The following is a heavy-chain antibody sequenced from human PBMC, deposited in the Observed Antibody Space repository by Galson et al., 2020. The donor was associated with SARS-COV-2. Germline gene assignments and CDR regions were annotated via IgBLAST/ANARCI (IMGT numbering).Heavy chain of an antibody. CDR3: ARDYDCWSGYYGWFDP. Sequence: GGSLRLSCAASGFTFSSYGMHWVRQAPGKGLEWVAVIWYDGSNKYYADSVNGRFTISRDNSKNTLYLQMNSLRAEDTAVYYCARDYDCWSGYYGWFDPWGQGTLVTVSS. J-gene: IGHJ5*02. CDR2: IWYDGSNK. V-gene: IGHV3-33*01. D-gene: IGHD3-3*01. CDR1: GFTFSSYG.